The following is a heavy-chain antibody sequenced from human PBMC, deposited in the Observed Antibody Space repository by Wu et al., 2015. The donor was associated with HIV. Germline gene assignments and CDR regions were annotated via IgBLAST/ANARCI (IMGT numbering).Heavy chain of an antibody. Sequence: QVQLVQSGAEVKKPGASVKVSCKASGYTFTGYYMHWVRQAPGQGLEWMGWINPNSGGTNYAQKFQGRVTMTRDTSISTAYMELSRLRSDDTAVYYCARDRLRIAAAGSGDNYYGMDVWGQGTTVTVSS. J-gene: IGHJ6*02. CDR1: GYTFTGYY. CDR2: INPNSGGT. CDR3: ARDRLRIAAAGSGDNYYGMDV. V-gene: IGHV1-2*02. D-gene: IGHD6-13*01.